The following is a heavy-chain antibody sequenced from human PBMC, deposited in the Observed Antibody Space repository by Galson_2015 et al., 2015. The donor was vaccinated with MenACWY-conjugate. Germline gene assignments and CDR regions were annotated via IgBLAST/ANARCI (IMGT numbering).Heavy chain of an antibody. CDR1: GYDFTTYW. D-gene: IGHD2-2*01. J-gene: IGHJ5*02. CDR3: ARRRSSTSGGHWFDP. Sequence: QSGAEVKKPGESLWISCKGSGYDFTTYWIVRVRQMPGKGLEWMGIIYPRDSETTYSPTFQGQVNISADKYISAAYLQWSSLKPSDTAIYYCARRRSSTSGGHWFDPWGQGTLVTVSS. CDR2: IYPRDSET. V-gene: IGHV5-51*01.